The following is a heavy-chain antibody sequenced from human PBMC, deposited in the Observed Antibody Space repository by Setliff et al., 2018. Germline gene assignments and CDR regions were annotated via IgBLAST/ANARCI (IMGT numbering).Heavy chain of an antibody. D-gene: IGHD2-2*01. CDR1: GGSIDSSF. CDR2: ISHAVSA. V-gene: IGHV4-30-4*08. J-gene: IGHJ4*02. CDR3: VRTQCTATSCFYLPY. Sequence: SETLSLTCTVSGGSIDSSFWNWIRQPPGKGLEYIGHISHAVSASYSPSLKSRLSISADTSKNQFSLKLTSVTAADTAVYYCVRTQCTATSCFYLPYWGQGTVVTV.